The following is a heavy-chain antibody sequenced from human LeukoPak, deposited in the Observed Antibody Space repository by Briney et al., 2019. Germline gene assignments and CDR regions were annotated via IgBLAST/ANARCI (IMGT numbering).Heavy chain of an antibody. CDR1: GFTFSRYE. CDR3: AKSPAVDAAFDI. Sequence: GGSLRLSCAASGFTFSRYEMNWVRQAPGKGLEWVSHISSSGSTMYYADSLKGRFTISRDNAKNSLYLQMNSLRAEDTAVYYCAKSPAVDAAFDIWGQGTMVTVSS. J-gene: IGHJ3*02. CDR2: ISSSGSTM. D-gene: IGHD4-23*01. V-gene: IGHV3-48*03.